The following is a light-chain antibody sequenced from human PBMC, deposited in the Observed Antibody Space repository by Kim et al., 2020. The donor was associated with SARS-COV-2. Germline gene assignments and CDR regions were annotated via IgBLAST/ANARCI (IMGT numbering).Light chain of an antibody. V-gene: IGLV1-51*01. CDR2: DNN. Sequence: GQKVTGTSSVGSSIIRNNSESWYQQLPGTAPKLLIYDNNERPSGIPDRVAGSRSGTSATLSSTGLQTGDEADYYCGTWDSSRGAEVFGGGTKLTVL. CDR1: SSIIRNNS. J-gene: IGLJ2*01. CDR3: GTWDSSRGAEV.